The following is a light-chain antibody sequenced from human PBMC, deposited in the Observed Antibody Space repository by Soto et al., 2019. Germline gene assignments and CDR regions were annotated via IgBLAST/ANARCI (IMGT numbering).Light chain of an antibody. CDR1: QSVSTF. V-gene: IGKV3-11*01. J-gene: IGKJ4*01. Sequence: EIVLTQSPGTLSLSPGERATLSCRASQSVSTFLAWYQQKPGQAPRLLIYDASKRVTGIPARFSGSGSGTDLTLTISSLEPEDFAVYYCQQRSSWPLTFGGGTKVEIK. CDR3: QQRSSWPLT. CDR2: DAS.